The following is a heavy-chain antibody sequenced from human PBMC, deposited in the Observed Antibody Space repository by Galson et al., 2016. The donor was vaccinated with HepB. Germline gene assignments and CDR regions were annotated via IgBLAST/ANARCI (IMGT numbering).Heavy chain of an antibody. Sequence: SETLSLTCTVSGGAMDHYYWSWIRQSPGKGLEWIGYIYYNGIATYNPSIKNRVTMSVDTSKNQFSLKLKSVTPADTAMYYCARDYGSDYYESRGNYVAYWGQGILVTVSS. D-gene: IGHD3-22*01. V-gene: IGHV4-59*01. CDR3: ARDYGSDYYESRGNYVAY. CDR2: IYYNGIA. J-gene: IGHJ4*02. CDR1: GGAMDHYY.